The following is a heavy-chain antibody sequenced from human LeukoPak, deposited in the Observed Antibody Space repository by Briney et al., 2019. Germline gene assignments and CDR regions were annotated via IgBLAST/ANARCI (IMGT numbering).Heavy chain of an antibody. Sequence: KPSETLSLTCAVYGGSFSGYYWSWIRQPPGKGLEWIGEINYSGSTNYNPSLKSRVTISVDTSKNQFSLKLSSVTAADTAVYYCARGEVGATTPGFDYWGQGTLATVSS. J-gene: IGHJ4*02. CDR2: INYSGST. D-gene: IGHD1-26*01. CDR3: ARGEVGATTPGFDY. V-gene: IGHV4-34*01. CDR1: GGSFSGYY.